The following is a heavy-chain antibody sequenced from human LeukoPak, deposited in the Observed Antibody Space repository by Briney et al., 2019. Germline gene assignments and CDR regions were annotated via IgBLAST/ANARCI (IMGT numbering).Heavy chain of an antibody. CDR2: LWSDGHKQ. CDR3: ARDDDTNSRYSRFVY. D-gene: IGHD2-8*01. J-gene: IGHJ4*02. CDR1: GFTFNYYG. Sequence: PGGSLRLSCAASGFTFNYYGMHWVRQAPGKGLEWVAVLWSDGHKQYYADSVKGRFTPSRDTSKNTLYLQMNSLRAEDTAVYYCARDDDTNSRYSRFVYWGQGTLVTVSS. V-gene: IGHV3-33*01.